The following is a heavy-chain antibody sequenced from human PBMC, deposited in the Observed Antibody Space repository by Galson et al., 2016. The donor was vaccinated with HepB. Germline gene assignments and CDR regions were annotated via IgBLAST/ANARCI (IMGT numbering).Heavy chain of an antibody. Sequence: SLRLSCAASGITFINAWMSWVRQAPGKGLEWVGRIKSNADGGTTDYAAPVKGRFTISRDDSKNTLYLQMNSLKTEDTAVYYCTTIVPLELLWFGELTQDFDYWGLGTLVTVSS. J-gene: IGHJ4*02. CDR1: GITFINAW. D-gene: IGHD3-10*01. CDR2: IKSNADGGTT. CDR3: TTIVPLELLWFGELTQDFDY. V-gene: IGHV3-15*01.